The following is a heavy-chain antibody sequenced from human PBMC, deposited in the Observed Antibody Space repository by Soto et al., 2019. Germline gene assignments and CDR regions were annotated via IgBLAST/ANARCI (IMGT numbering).Heavy chain of an antibody. CDR1: GGTFSSSS. CDR2: IIPILGTA. V-gene: IGHV1-69*01. Sequence: QVQLVQSGAEVKKPGSSVKVSCKTSGGTFSSSSISWVRQAPGQGLEWMGGIIPILGTANYTQKFQGRATITADESTSTAYMELSSLRSDDTVVYYRARGLYSSSWYIDVVIIWGQGTMVTVSS. CDR3: ARGLYSSSWYIDVVII. J-gene: IGHJ3*02. D-gene: IGHD6-13*01.